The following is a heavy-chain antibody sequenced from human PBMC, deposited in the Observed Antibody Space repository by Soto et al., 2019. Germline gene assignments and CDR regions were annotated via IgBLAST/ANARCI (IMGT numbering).Heavy chain of an antibody. CDR1: GGTFSSYA. J-gene: IGHJ6*02. CDR2: IIPIFGTA. CDR3: ATIEEVVVVPAAIRYYGMDV. Sequence: QVQLVQSGAEVKKPGSSVKVSCKASGGTFSSYAISWVRQAPGQGLEWMGGIIPIFGTANYAQKFQGRVTITADESTGTAYMELSSLRSEDTAVYYCATIEEVVVVPAAIRYYGMDVWGQGTTVTVSS. D-gene: IGHD2-2*02. V-gene: IGHV1-69*01.